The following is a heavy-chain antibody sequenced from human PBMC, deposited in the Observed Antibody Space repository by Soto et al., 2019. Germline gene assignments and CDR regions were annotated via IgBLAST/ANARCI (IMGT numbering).Heavy chain of an antibody. Sequence: GGSLRLSCAASGFTFSSYGMHWVRQAPGKGLEWVAVISYDGSNKYYADSVKGRFTISRDNSKNTLYLQMNSLRAEDTAVYYCAKEGGEGGLYFDYWGQGTLVTVSS. D-gene: IGHD3-16*01. CDR1: GFTFSSYG. V-gene: IGHV3-30*18. CDR3: AKEGGEGGLYFDY. J-gene: IGHJ4*02. CDR2: ISYDGSNK.